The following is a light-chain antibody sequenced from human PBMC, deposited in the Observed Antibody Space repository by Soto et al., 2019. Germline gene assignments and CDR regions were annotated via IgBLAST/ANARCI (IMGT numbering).Light chain of an antibody. V-gene: IGLV2-14*03. CDR3: CSYTTSSPSV. CDR1: SSDVGGYNY. Sequence: QSVLTQPASVSGSPGQSIAISCTGTSSDVGGYNYVSWYQQHPGKAPKLMIYDVNNRPSGVSNRFSGSKSGNTASLTISGLQAEDEADYYCCSYTTSSPSVLGTGTKVTVL. J-gene: IGLJ1*01. CDR2: DVN.